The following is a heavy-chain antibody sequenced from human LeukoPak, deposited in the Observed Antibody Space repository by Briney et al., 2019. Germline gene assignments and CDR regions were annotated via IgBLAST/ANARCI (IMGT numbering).Heavy chain of an antibody. CDR1: GGSISSGGYS. V-gene: IGHV4-30-2*01. CDR2: IYHSGST. J-gene: IGHJ4*02. CDR3: ARRYFWSGYLDY. D-gene: IGHD3-3*01. Sequence: SETLSLTCAVSGGSISSGGYSWSWIRQPPGKGLEWIGYIYHSGSTYYNPSLKSRVTISVDRSTNQFSLKLSSVTAADTAVYYCARRYFWSGYLDYWGQGTLVTVSS.